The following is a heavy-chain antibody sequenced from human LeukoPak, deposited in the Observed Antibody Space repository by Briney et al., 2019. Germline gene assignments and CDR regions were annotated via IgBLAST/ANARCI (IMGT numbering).Heavy chain of an antibody. CDR3: ARASGPFDY. D-gene: IGHD3-10*01. Sequence: PGGSLRLSCAASGFTFSTYVMHWVRQAPGKGLEWVAVIWYDGSKKDYADSVKGRFTISRDNSKNTLYLQMNSLRAEDTAVYSCARASGPFDYWGQGTLVTVSS. CDR2: IWYDGSKK. J-gene: IGHJ4*02. V-gene: IGHV3-33*01. CDR1: GFTFSTYV.